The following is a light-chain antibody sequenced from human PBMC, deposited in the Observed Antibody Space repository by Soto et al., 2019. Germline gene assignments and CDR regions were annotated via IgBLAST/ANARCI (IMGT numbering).Light chain of an antibody. CDR2: DIS. Sequence: DIQMTQAPSTLSASVGDRVTITCRASHNINNWLVWYQQKPGKAPKVLIYDISTLGRGVPSRFSGSGSGTEFTLTISGLQPDDFATYYCQKYNGAPPLFTFGPGT. CDR1: HNINNW. J-gene: IGKJ3*01. V-gene: IGKV1-5*01. CDR3: QKYNGAPPLFT.